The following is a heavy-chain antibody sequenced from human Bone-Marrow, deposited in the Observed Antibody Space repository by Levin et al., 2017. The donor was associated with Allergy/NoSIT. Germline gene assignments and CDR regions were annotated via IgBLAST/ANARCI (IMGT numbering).Heavy chain of an antibody. Sequence: NPGGSLRLSCAASGFTFSDHWMNWVRQAPGKGLEWVGHIKSRRGGGTTDYAAPVKDRFTISRDDAESMLYLQMDSLKTEDTAVYYCTVHAWFDPWGQGTLVTVSS. J-gene: IGHJ5*02. V-gene: IGHV3-15*07. CDR1: GFTFSDHW. CDR2: IKSRRGGGTT. CDR3: TVHAWFDP.